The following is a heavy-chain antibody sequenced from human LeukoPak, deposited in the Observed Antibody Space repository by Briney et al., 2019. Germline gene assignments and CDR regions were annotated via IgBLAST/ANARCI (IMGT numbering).Heavy chain of an antibody. D-gene: IGHD2-2*02. J-gene: IGHJ6*03. CDR2: IYPGDSDT. CDR3: ARLECSSTSCYMDYYYMDV. Sequence: GESLKISWKGSGYSFTSYWIGWVRQMPGKGLEWRGIIYPGDSDTRYSPSFQGQVTISADKSISTAYLQWSSLKASDTAMYYSARLECSSTSCYMDYYYMDVWGKGTTVTVSS. CDR1: GYSFTSYW. V-gene: IGHV5-51*01.